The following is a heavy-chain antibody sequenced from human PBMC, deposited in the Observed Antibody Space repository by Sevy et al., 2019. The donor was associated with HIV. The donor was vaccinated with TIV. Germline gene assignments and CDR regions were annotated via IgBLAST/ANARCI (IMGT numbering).Heavy chain of an antibody. CDR1: GFPFSSYW. Sequence: GGSLRLSCVASGFPFSSYWMHWVRQAPGKGLVWVSRINSDGSSTSYADSVKVRFTISRENSKNPQYLQMNSLRADDTAVYYCAREAPGIAAAGTGDYWGQGTLVTVSS. V-gene: IGHV3-74*01. D-gene: IGHD6-13*01. J-gene: IGHJ4*01. CDR2: INSDGSST. CDR3: AREAPGIAAAGTGDY.